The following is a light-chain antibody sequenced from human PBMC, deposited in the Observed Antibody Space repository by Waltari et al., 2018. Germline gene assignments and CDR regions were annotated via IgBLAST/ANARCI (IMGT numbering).Light chain of an antibody. Sequence: DIQMTQSPSSLPASVGDRVTITCRSSQSISNYLNWYQHNPGEAPKLLVYVASNLQRGVPSRFSGSGSETDFTLTISSLQLEDFATYYCQQSYNAPYTFGQGTNVEIK. V-gene: IGKV1-39*01. CDR2: VAS. CDR1: QSISNY. CDR3: QQSYNAPYT. J-gene: IGKJ2*01.